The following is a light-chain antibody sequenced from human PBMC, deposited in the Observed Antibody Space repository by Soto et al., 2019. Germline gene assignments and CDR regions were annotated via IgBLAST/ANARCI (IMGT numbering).Light chain of an antibody. Sequence: DIQMTQSPPTLSASVGDRVTITCRAGKSINRWLAWYQQKPGRAPKLLIYDVSTLQSGVPSRFSGSGSETEFILTISSLQPDDFATYYCQQYNAFYTFGQGTRVEIK. V-gene: IGKV1-5*01. CDR1: KSINRW. CDR3: QQYNAFYT. J-gene: IGKJ2*01. CDR2: DVS.